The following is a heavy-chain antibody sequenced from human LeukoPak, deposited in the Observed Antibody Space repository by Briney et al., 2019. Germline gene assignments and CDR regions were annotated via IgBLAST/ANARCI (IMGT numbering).Heavy chain of an antibody. CDR3: ARGGLYYYDSSGYPEY. D-gene: IGHD3-22*01. V-gene: IGHV3-74*01. CDR1: GFTFSSYW. J-gene: IGHJ4*02. Sequence: GRSLRLSCAASGFTFSSYWMHWVRQAPGKGLVWVSRINSDGSSTSYADSVKGRFTISRDNAKNTLYLQMHSLRAEDTAVYYCARGGLYYYDSSGYPEYWGQGTLVSVSS. CDR2: INSDGSST.